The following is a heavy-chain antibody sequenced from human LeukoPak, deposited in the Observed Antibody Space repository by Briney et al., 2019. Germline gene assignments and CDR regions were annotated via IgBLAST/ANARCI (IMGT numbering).Heavy chain of an antibody. CDR1: GFTFSSYG. CDR2: ISYDAKSN. J-gene: IGHJ6*04. D-gene: IGHD3-10*02. V-gene: IGHV3-30*18. CDR3: AELGITMIGGV. Sequence: GGSPRLSCVTSGFTFSSYGMHWVRQVPGKGLEWVAVISYDAKSNYHVDSVKGRFTISRDNSKNTLYLQMNSLRAEDTAVYYCAELGITMIGGVWGKGTTVTISS.